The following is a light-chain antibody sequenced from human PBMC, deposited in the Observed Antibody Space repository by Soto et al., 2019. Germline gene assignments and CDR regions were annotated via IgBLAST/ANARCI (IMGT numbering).Light chain of an antibody. Sequence: SVLTQPASVSGSPGQSITISCTGTSGDVGSYNLVSWYQQHPGKAPKLMIYEVSKRPSGVSNRFSGSKSGNTASLTISGLQAEDEADYYCCSYAGSTVFGGGTKVTDL. CDR3: CSYAGSTV. CDR2: EVS. CDR1: SGDVGSYNL. J-gene: IGLJ2*01. V-gene: IGLV2-23*02.